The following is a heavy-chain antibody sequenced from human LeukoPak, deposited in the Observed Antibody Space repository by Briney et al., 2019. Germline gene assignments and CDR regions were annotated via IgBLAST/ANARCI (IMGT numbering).Heavy chain of an antibody. CDR1: GYTFTNFD. CDR2: TNPSSGDT. V-gene: IGHV1-8*01. Sequence: ASVKVSCKASGYTFTNFDINWVRQATGQGPEWMGWTNPSSGDTGIAQKFQGRLTLTRDTSLSTAYMELSHLTSEDTAIYFCTREHDKPMMHWYFSLWGRGSLVTVSS. CDR3: TREHDKPMMHWYFSL. D-gene: IGHD1/OR15-1a*01. J-gene: IGHJ2*01.